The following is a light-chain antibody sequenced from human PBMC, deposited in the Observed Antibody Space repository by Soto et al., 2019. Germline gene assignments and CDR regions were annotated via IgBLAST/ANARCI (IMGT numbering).Light chain of an antibody. CDR1: SSDVGRYSY. V-gene: IGLV2-11*01. Sequence: QSALTQPRSVSGSPGQSVSISCTGTSSDVGRYSYVSWYQQHPGKAPKLMIYDVSERPSGVPDRFSGSKSGNTASLTISGLQAEDEADYYCTSYTTSSTRVFGTGTKLTVL. CDR2: DVS. J-gene: IGLJ1*01. CDR3: TSYTTSSTRV.